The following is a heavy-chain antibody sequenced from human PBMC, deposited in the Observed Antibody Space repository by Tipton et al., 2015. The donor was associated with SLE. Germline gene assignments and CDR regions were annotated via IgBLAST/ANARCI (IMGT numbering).Heavy chain of an antibody. CDR1: GFTFSSYE. CDR3: ARAPTPGIAARPGRYYYGMDV. CDR2: ISSSGSTI. J-gene: IGHJ6*02. Sequence: GSLRLSCAASGFTFSSYEMNWVRQAPGKGLGWVSYISSSGSTIYYADSVKGRFTISRDNAKNSLYLQMNSLRAEDTAVYYCARAPTPGIAARPGRYYYGMDVWGQGTTVTVSS. V-gene: IGHV3-48*03. D-gene: IGHD6-6*01.